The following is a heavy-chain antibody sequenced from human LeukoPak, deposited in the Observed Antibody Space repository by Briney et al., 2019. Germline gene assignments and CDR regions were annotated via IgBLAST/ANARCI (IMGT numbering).Heavy chain of an antibody. CDR3: AKDHSSGWGRDYYYYYYMDV. CDR2: IWYDGTNK. CDR1: GFTFSDYG. Sequence: GGSLRLSCAASGFTFSDYGIHWVRQAPGKGLEWVALIWYDGTNKYYGDSVKGRFTISRDNSKNTLYLQMDSLRAEDTAVYYCAKDHSSGWGRDYYYYYYMDVWGKGTTVTVSS. J-gene: IGHJ6*03. V-gene: IGHV3-33*06. D-gene: IGHD6-19*01.